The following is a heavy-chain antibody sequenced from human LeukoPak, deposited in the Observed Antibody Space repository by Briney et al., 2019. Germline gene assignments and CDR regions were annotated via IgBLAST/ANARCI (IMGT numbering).Heavy chain of an antibody. J-gene: IGHJ4*02. V-gene: IGHV1-2*06. CDR3: ARDYCSSTSCLFDY. CDR2: INPNSGDT. CDR1: GYTFTGYY. D-gene: IGHD2-2*01. Sequence: EASVKVSCKASGYTFTGYYMHWVRQAPGQGLEWMGRINPNSGDTNYAQKFQGRVTMTRDTSISTAYMELSRLTSDDTAVYYCARDYCSSTSCLFDYWGQGTLVTVSS.